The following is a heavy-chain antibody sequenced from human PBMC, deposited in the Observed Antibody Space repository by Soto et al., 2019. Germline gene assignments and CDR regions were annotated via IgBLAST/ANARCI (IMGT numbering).Heavy chain of an antibody. D-gene: IGHD4-17*01. J-gene: IGHJ4*02. V-gene: IGHV3-9*01. CDR1: GFTFDAYA. Sequence: EVQLVESGGGLVQPGRSLRLSCAASGFTFDAYAMHWVRQAPGKGLEWVSGISWNSGSIGYADSVKGRFTISRDNAKNSLYLQMNSLRAEDTALYYCAKGSTVTSSLDYWGQGTLVTVSS. CDR3: AKGSTVTSSLDY. CDR2: ISWNSGSI.